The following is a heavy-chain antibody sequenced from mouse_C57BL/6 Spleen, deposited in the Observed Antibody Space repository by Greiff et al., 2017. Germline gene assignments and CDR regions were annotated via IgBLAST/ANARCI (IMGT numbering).Heavy chain of an antibody. CDR2: IYPGNSDT. Sequence: EVQLQQSGTVLARPGASVKMSCKTSGYTFTSYWMHWVKQRPGQGLEWIGAIYPGNSDTSYNQKFKGKAKLTAVTSASTAYMELSSLTNEDSAVYYCTRRGWLLRMDAMDYWGQGTSVTVSS. D-gene: IGHD2-3*01. CDR3: TRRGWLLRMDAMDY. CDR1: GYTFTSYW. V-gene: IGHV1-5*01. J-gene: IGHJ4*01.